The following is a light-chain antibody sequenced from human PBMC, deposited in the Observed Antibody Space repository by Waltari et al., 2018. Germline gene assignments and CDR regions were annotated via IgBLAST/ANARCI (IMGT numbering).Light chain of an antibody. CDR2: YAS. CDR3: HQIASLPRT. V-gene: IGKV6D-21*02. CDR1: QSIGIR. Sequence: EIVLTQSPEFQSVTPEEKVTITCRASQSIGIRLNWYQQKPNPSPKLLIKYASQSISGVPSRFSGSGSGTDFNLTINSLEAEDAAVYYCHQIASLPRTFGPGTKVEIK. J-gene: IGKJ1*01.